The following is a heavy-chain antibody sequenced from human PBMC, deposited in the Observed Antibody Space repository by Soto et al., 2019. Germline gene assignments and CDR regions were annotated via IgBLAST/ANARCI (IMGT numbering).Heavy chain of an antibody. V-gene: IGHV3-33*01. Sequence: PGGSLRLSCAASGLTFSSYGMHWVRQAPGKGLEWVAVIWYDGSNKYYADSVKGRFTISRDNSKNTLYLQMNSLRAEDTAVYYCARDIGYCSGGSCYPYWYFDLWGRGTLVTVSS. CDR3: ARDIGYCSGGSCYPYWYFDL. CDR2: IWYDGSNK. D-gene: IGHD2-15*01. J-gene: IGHJ2*01. CDR1: GLTFSSYG.